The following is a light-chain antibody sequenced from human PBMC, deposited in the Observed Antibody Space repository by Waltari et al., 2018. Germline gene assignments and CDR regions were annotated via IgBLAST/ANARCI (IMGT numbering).Light chain of an antibody. CDR1: QRVSSN. V-gene: IGKV3-11*01. CDR3: QQRGDWSRT. Sequence: EIVLTQSPATLSLSPGERATLSCRASQRVSSNLAWYQQKPGQAPRLPIYDASNRATGIPARFSGSGSGTDFPLTSSSLEPEDFAVYYCQQRGDWSRTFGPGTKVEIK. J-gene: IGKJ3*01. CDR2: DAS.